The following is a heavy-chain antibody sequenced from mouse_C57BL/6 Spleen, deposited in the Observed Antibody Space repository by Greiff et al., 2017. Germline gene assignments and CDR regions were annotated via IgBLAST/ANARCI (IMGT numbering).Heavy chain of an antibody. CDR3: TRRKTAQATGFYYAMDY. D-gene: IGHD3-2*02. V-gene: IGHV1-15*01. Sequence: QVQLQQSGAELVRPGASVTPSCKASGYTFTDYEMHWVKQTPVHGLEWIGAIDPETGGTAYNQKFKGKAILTADKSSSTAYMELRSLTSEDSAVYYCTRRKTAQATGFYYAMDYWGQGTSVTVSS. CDR2: IDPETGGT. CDR1: GYTFTDYE. J-gene: IGHJ4*01.